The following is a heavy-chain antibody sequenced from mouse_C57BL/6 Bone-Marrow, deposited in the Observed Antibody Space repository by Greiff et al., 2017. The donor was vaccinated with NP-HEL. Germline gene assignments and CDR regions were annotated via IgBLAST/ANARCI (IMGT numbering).Heavy chain of an antibody. V-gene: IGHV14-2*01. CDR2: IDPEDGET. CDR1: GFNIKDYY. J-gene: IGHJ4*01. Sequence: VQLKESGAELVKPGASVKLSCTASGFNIKDYYMHWVKQRPEQGLEWIGRIDPEDGETKYAPKFQGKATITADTSSHTAYLQLRSLTSDDTAVYYCARLGLLRWYYAMDYWCQGTSVSVSS. CDR3: ARLGLLRWYYAMDY. D-gene: IGHD1-1*01.